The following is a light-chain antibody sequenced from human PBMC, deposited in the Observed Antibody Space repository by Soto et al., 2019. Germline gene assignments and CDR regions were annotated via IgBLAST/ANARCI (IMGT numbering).Light chain of an antibody. CDR2: WAS. Sequence: DIVMTQSPDSLAVSLGERATINCKSSQGVLYSSNNKNYLAWYQQRPGQPPKLLIYWASTRESGVPDRFSGSGSGTEFTLTITSLQAEDVAVYYCQQYDSTPPTFGQGTKLEIK. J-gene: IGKJ2*01. CDR1: QGVLYSSNNKNY. V-gene: IGKV4-1*01. CDR3: QQYDSTPPT.